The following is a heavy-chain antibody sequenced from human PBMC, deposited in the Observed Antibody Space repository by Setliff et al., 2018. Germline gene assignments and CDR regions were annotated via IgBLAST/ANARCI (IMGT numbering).Heavy chain of an antibody. D-gene: IGHD4-17*01. CDR2: IIPIFGTT. J-gene: IGHJ4*02. V-gene: IGHV1-69*06. CDR3: ATDLTTVVTPLDY. CDR1: GDTFSSYA. Sequence: ASVKVSCKASGDTFSSYAINWVRQAPGQGLEWMGGIIPIFGTTIYAQKFQGRVTMTEDTSTDTAYMELSSLRSEDTAVYYCATDLTTVVTPLDYWGQGTLVTVSS.